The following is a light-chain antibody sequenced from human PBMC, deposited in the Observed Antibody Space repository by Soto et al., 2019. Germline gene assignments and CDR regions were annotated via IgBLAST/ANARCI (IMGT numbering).Light chain of an antibody. Sequence: QAVVTQPPSVSAAPGEKVTISCSGSSSDIGRHHVSWYQQLPGTAPKLLIYENTKRPSGIPDRFSGSKSGTSATLGITGRQTGDEADYYCGTWYTSLSRVFGTGTKLTVL. J-gene: IGLJ1*01. CDR2: ENT. CDR1: SSDIGRHH. V-gene: IGLV1-51*02. CDR3: GTWYTSLSRV.